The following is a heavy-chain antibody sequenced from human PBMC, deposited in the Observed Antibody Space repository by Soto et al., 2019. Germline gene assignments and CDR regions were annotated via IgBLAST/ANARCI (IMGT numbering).Heavy chain of an antibody. CDR1: GFTFSNAW. Sequence: EVQLVESGGGLVKPGGSLRVSCAASGFTFSNAWMSWVRQAPGKGLEWVGRIKSKTDGGTSDYAAPVKGRFTISRDDSRKTLYLEMISLKAEDTAVYYCTTDDPINRNWGKGTLVTVSS. CDR2: IKSKTDGGTS. V-gene: IGHV3-15*01. CDR3: TTDDPINRN. J-gene: IGHJ4*02.